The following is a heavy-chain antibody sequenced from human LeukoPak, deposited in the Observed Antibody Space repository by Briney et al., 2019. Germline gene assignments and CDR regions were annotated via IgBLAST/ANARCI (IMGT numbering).Heavy chain of an antibody. Sequence: AQTLSLTCTVSGGSMSSGGYCWSWVRQHAGKGLEWIGYIYYSGSTYYNPSLKSRVTISVDTSKNQFSLKLSSVTAADTAVYYCARDRHWFDPWGQGTLVTVSS. CDR1: GGSMSSGGYC. J-gene: IGHJ5*02. V-gene: IGHV4-31*03. CDR2: IYYSGST. CDR3: ARDRHWFDP.